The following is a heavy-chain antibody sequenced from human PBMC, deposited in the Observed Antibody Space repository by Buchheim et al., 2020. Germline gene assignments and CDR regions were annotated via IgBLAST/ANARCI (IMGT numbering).Heavy chain of an antibody. J-gene: IGHJ4*02. CDR2: IYYSGGT. CDR1: GGSISSYY. D-gene: IGHD6-19*01. Sequence: QVQLQESGPGLVKPSETLSLTCTVPGGSISSYYWSWIRQPPGKGLEWIGYIYYSGGTNYNPSLKSRVTISVDTSKNQFSLKLSSVTAADTAVYYCARAVAGNYFDYWGQGTL. CDR3: ARAVAGNYFDY. V-gene: IGHV4-59*01.